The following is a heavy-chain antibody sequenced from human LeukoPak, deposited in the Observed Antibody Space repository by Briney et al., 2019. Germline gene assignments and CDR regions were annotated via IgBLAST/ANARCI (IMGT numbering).Heavy chain of an antibody. CDR3: ARRNGYNAGALDFDY. CDR1: GYIFTSYW. CDR2: ISPGDSDT. Sequence: MPGESLKISCKGSGYIFTSYWIGWVRQMPGKGLEWMGIISPGDSDTAYSPSFQGQVTISADKSINTAYLRWSSLKASDTAMYYCARRNGYNAGALDFDYWGQGTQVTVSS. D-gene: IGHD5-24*01. J-gene: IGHJ4*02. V-gene: IGHV5-51*01.